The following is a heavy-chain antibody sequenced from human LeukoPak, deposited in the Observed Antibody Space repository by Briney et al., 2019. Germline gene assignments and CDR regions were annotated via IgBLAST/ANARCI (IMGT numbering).Heavy chain of an antibody. J-gene: IGHJ4*02. CDR1: GGSISSYY. D-gene: IGHD6-13*01. Sequence: SETLSLTCTVSGGSISSYYWGWIRQPPGKGLEWIGYIYYSGSTNYNPSPKSRVTISVDTSKNQFSLKLSSVTAADTAVYYCARRPHIAAAGTYFDYWGQGTLVTVSS. V-gene: IGHV4-59*01. CDR3: ARRPHIAAAGTYFDY. CDR2: IYYSGST.